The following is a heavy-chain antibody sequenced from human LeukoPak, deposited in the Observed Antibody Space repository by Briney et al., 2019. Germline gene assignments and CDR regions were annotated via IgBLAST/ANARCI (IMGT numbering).Heavy chain of an antibody. V-gene: IGHV1-2*02. J-gene: IGHJ3*01. D-gene: IGHD3-16*01. CDR1: GYTLTDSL. Sequence: GASVKVSCKASGYTLTDSLLHWVRQAPGQGLEWMAWIHRNDGGTYSAQKFQGRVTTARDTSINTAYMELSGLTSDDTAVYYCARGGLGGGSDAFDLWGQGTMVIVSS. CDR2: IHRNDGGT. CDR3: ARGGLGGGSDAFDL.